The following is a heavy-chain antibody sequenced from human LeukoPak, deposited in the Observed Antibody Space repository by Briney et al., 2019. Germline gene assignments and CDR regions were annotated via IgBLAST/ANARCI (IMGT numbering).Heavy chain of an antibody. CDR3: ARDRCTNGVCYTSDY. CDR1: GYTFTGYY. V-gene: IGHV1-2*06. Sequence: ASVKVSCKASGYTFTGYYMHGVRQAPGQGLEWMGRINPNSGGTNYAQKFQGRVTMTRDTSISTAYMELSRLRSDDTAVYYCARDRCTNGVCYTSDYWGQGTLVTVSS. D-gene: IGHD2-8*01. J-gene: IGHJ4*02. CDR2: INPNSGGT.